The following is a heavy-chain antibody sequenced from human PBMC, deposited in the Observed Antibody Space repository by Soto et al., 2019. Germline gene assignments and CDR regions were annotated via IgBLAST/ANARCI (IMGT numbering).Heavy chain of an antibody. CDR2: IYHSGST. J-gene: IGHJ5*02. V-gene: IGHV4-31*02. D-gene: IGHD6-19*01. Sequence: PSETLSLTCTVSCGSIRSAGYYWSWIRQHPGKGLEWIGYIYHSGSTYHSPSLESRITISVDTSKNQFSLKLSSVTAADTAIYYCARGHSSGWTGWFDPWGQGTLVTVSS. CDR3: ARGHSSGWTGWFDP. CDR1: CGSIRSAGYY.